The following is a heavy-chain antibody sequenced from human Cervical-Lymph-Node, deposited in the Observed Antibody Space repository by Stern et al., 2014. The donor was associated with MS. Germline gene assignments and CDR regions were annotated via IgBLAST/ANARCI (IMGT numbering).Heavy chain of an antibody. CDR3: ASPPPFDF. CDR1: VFSFSSYA. CDR2: ISYDGRNK. V-gene: IGHV3-30*14. J-gene: IGHJ4*02. Sequence: DQLVESGGGVVQPGRSLRLSCAVSVFSFSSYAMHWVRQAPGKGLEWVAVISYDGRNKYYADSVKGRFTISRDNSKNTLYLQMDSLRTEDTAVYYCASPPPFDFWGQGTLVTVSS.